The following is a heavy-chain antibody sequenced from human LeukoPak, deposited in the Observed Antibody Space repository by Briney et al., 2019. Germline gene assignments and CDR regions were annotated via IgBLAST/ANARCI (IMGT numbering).Heavy chain of an antibody. V-gene: IGHV4-34*01. J-gene: IGHJ2*01. CDR3: ARGLLLWFGEPPGFDL. D-gene: IGHD3-10*01. Sequence: SETLSLTCAVYGGSLSGYYWSWIRQPPGKGLEWIGEINHSGSTNYNPSLKSRVTISVDTSKNQFSLKLSSVTAADTAVYYCARGLLLWFGEPPGFDLWGRGTLVTVSS. CDR2: INHSGST. CDR1: GGSLSGYY.